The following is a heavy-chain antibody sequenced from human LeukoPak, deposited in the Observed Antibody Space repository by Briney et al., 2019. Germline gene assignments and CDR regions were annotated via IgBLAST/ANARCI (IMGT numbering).Heavy chain of an antibody. CDR2: IYNTGRT. J-gene: IGHJ4*02. V-gene: IGHV4-61*02. D-gene: IGHD5-12*01. CDR1: GDSISSPGSY. CDR3: AREGSGYDDY. Sequence: SQTLSLTCSVSGDSISSPGSYWSWVRQPAGKGLEWIGRIYNTGRTNYNPDLKSRVTISVDTSKNQFSLKLSSVTAADTAVYYCAREGSGYDDYWGQGTLVTVS.